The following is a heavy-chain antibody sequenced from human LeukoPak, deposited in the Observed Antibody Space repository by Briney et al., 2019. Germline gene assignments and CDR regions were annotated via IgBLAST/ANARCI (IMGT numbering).Heavy chain of an antibody. Sequence: PGGSLRLSCAASGFSFSSYEMNWVRQAPGKGLEWVSYISASGSAIYYADSVKGRFTIYRDNVKNSLYLQMNSLRAEDTAVYYCARGNGGRGHFDYWGQGDLVTVSS. CDR2: ISASGSAI. CDR1: GFSFSSYE. D-gene: IGHD4-23*01. J-gene: IGHJ4*02. CDR3: ARGNGGRGHFDY. V-gene: IGHV3-48*03.